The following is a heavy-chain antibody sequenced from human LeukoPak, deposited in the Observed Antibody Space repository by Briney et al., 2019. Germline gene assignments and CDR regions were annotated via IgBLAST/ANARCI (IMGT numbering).Heavy chain of an antibody. Sequence: ASVKVSCKASGYTFTSYGISWVRQAPGQGLEWMGWISAYNGNTNYAQKLQGRVTMITDTSTSTAYMELRSLRSDDTAVYYCAREMDIVGAIKVFDYWGQGTLVTVSS. V-gene: IGHV1-18*01. D-gene: IGHD1-26*01. J-gene: IGHJ4*02. CDR3: AREMDIVGAIKVFDY. CDR2: ISAYNGNT. CDR1: GYTFTSYG.